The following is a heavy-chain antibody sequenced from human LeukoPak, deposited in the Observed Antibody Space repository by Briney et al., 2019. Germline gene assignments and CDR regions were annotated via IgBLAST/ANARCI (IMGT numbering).Heavy chain of an antibody. CDR1: GFTFSDYY. V-gene: IGHV3-11*01. CDR2: ISSSGSTI. Sequence: GGSLRLSCAASGFTFSDYYMSWIRQAPGKGLEWVSYISSSGSTIYYADSVKDRFTISRDNAKNSLYLQMNSLRAEDTAVYYCARGDSSSWYNFDYWGQGTLVTVSS. J-gene: IGHJ4*02. D-gene: IGHD6-13*01. CDR3: ARGDSSSWYNFDY.